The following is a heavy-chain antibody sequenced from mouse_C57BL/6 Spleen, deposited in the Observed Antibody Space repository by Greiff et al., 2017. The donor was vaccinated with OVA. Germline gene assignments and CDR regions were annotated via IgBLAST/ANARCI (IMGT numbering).Heavy chain of an antibody. J-gene: IGHJ1*03. V-gene: IGHV1-72*01. D-gene: IGHD1-1*01. CDR3: ARSEGVFITTVVGYFDV. CDR1: GYTFTSYW. CDR2: IDPNSGGT. Sequence: VQLQQPGAELVKPGASVKLSCKASGYTFTSYWMHWVKQRPGRGLEWIGRIDPNSGGTKYNEKFKSKATLTVDKPSSTAYMQRSSLTSEDSAVYYCARSEGVFITTVVGYFDVWGTGTTVTVSS.